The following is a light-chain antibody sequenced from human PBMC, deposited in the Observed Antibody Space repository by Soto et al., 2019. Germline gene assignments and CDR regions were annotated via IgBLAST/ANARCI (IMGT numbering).Light chain of an antibody. Sequence: QPVLNQPASVTGSLGESITISCRGTSSDVGAYNYVSWYQQYPGKAPKLMIYHVTDRPSGVSNRFSGSKSGNTASLTISGLQAEDEADYYCCSYTTSNTFVFGTGTKVTVL. CDR2: HVT. CDR1: SSDVGAYNY. CDR3: CSYTTSNTFV. V-gene: IGLV2-14*01. J-gene: IGLJ1*01.